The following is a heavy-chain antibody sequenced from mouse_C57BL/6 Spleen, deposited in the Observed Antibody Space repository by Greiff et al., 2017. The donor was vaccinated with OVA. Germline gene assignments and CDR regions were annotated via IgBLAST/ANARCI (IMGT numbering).Heavy chain of an antibody. CDR3: ARDYDWFAY. Sequence: VQLQQPGAALVKPGASVKLSCKASGYTFTSYWMHWVKQRPGQGLEWIGMIHPNSGSTNYNEKFKSKATLTVDKSSSTAYMQLSSLTSEDSAVYYCARDYDWFAYWGQGTLVTVSA. D-gene: IGHD2-4*01. CDR2: IHPNSGST. J-gene: IGHJ3*01. V-gene: IGHV1-64*01. CDR1: GYTFTSYW.